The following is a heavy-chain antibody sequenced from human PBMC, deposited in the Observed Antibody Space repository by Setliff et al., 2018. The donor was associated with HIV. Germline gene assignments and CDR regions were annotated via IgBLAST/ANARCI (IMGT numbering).Heavy chain of an antibody. CDR1: GGSFSNYY. J-gene: IGHJ4*02. V-gene: IGHV4-34*01. D-gene: IGHD4-17*01. Sequence: PSETLSLTCAIYGGSFSNYYWTWIRQPPGKGLEWIGEISHSGSTNYNPSLKSRVTISVDTTKSQISLKLISVTAADTAVFYCVRVDYGDYDFDYWGQGTLVTVSS. CDR3: VRVDYGDYDFDY. CDR2: ISHSGST.